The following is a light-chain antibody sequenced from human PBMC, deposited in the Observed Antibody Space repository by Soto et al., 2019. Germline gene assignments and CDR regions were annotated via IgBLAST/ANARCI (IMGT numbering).Light chain of an antibody. Sequence: QSVLTQPPSVSGVPGQRVTISCTGSSSNIGAGYDVHWYQHLPGTAPKLLIYGNNNRPSGVPDRFSGSKSGTSASLAITGLQAEDEADYYCQSYDTSLRGVFGGGTKLTVL. CDR3: QSYDTSLRGV. V-gene: IGLV1-40*01. CDR1: SSNIGAGYD. CDR2: GNN. J-gene: IGLJ2*01.